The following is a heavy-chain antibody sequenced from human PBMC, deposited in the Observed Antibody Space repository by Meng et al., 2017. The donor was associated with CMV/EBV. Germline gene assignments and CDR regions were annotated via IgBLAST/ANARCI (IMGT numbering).Heavy chain of an antibody. CDR2: IYYTGFT. D-gene: IGHD3-9*01. V-gene: IGHV4-39*07. J-gene: IGHJ4*02. Sequence: SETLSLTSTVSGASIRTSSYHWGWIRQPPGKGLEWIGSIYYTGFTYYNPSLKSRVTISVDTSKNQFSLKLTSVTAADTAVYYCARNARGYIDWPTPDYWGQGTLVTVSS. CDR1: GASIRTSSYH. CDR3: ARNARGYIDWPTPDY.